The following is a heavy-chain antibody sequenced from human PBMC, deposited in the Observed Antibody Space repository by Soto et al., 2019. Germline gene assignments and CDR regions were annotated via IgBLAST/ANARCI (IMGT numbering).Heavy chain of an antibody. J-gene: IGHJ4*02. CDR2: ISGSGGST. CDR3: TTGCSSGWYAPDC. V-gene: IGHV3-23*01. D-gene: IGHD6-19*01. Sequence: EVQLLESGGGLVQPGGSLRLSCAASGFTFSSYAMSWVRQAPGKGLEWVSAISGSGGSTYYADSVKGRFTISRDNSKNTLYLQMNSLRAEDTAVYYCTTGCSSGWYAPDCWGQGTLVTVSS. CDR1: GFTFSSYA.